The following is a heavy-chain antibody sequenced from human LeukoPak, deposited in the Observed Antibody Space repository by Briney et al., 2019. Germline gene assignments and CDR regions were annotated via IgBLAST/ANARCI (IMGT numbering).Heavy chain of an antibody. CDR2: IDANNGDT. V-gene: IGHV1-2*02. D-gene: IGHD4-11*01. Sequence: ASVTVSCKASGYTFRGNYIHWLRQAPGQGLEWMGWIDANNGDTKSAQKFQGRVTMSRDTSISTAYMDLSSLSPDDAAVYYCARDPSSVTLYFFDYWGQGTLVTVSS. CDR1: GYTFRGNY. J-gene: IGHJ4*02. CDR3: ARDPSSVTLYFFDY.